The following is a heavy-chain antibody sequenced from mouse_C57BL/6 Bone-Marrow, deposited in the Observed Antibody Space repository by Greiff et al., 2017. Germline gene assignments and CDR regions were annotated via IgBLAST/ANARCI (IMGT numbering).Heavy chain of an antibody. CDR2: IYPRDGST. V-gene: IGHV1-85*01. CDR3: ARLEFDGSSGDWYFDV. J-gene: IGHJ1*03. Sequence: VMLVESGPELVKPGASVKLSCKASGYTFTSYDINWVKQRPGQGLEWIGWIYPRDGSTKYNEKFKGKATLTVDTSSITAYMELHSLTSEDSAFYFCARLEFDGSSGDWYFDVWGTGTTVTVSS. CDR1: GYTFTSYD. D-gene: IGHD1-1*01.